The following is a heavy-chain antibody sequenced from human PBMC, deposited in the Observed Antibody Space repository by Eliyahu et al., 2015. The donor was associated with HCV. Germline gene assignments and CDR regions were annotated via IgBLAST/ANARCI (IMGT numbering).Heavy chain of an antibody. D-gene: IGHD5-24*01. CDR1: GLMFSTLG. V-gene: IGHV3-33*03. CDR2: IWYDGSNK. CDR3: ATGSGYGRNGYIPDFID. J-gene: IGHJ4*02. Sequence: VRLVESGGGVVQPGRSLRLSCTASGLMFSTLGMHWVRQAPGKGLEWVAVIWYDGSNKYYGDSAKGRFTISRDNSNNILYLQMDSLRGDDTAVYFCATGSGYGRNGYIPDFIDWGQGTRVTVSS.